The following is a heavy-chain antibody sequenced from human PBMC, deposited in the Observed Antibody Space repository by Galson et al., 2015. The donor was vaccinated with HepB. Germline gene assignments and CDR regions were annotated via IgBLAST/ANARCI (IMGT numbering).Heavy chain of an antibody. D-gene: IGHD3-3*01. V-gene: IGHV4-30-2*01. J-gene: IGHJ6*02. CDR3: ARENDFVYGMDV. CDR1: SGSISSGNYS. CDR2: IYHSEST. Sequence: TLSLTCTVSSGSISSGNYSWSRIRQPPGRGLEWIGYIYHSESTFYNPSLESRVTMSLDRSKNQFSLKLSSVTAADTAVYYCARENDFVYGMDVWGQGTTVTVSS.